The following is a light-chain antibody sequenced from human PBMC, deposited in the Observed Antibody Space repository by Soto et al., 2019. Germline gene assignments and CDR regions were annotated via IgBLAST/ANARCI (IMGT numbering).Light chain of an antibody. V-gene: IGKV1-9*01. J-gene: IGKJ5*01. CDR3: RQLKSYPIT. CDR1: QGISSY. Sequence: DIQLTQSPSFLSASVGDRVTITCRASQGISSYLAWSQQKPGKAPKLLIYAASTLQSVVPSRFSGSGSETEFTLTISSLQPEDCATYYCRQLKSYPITFGQGTRLAIK. CDR2: AAS.